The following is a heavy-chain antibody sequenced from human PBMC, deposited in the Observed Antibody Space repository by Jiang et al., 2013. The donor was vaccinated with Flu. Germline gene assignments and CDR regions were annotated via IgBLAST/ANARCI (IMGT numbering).Heavy chain of an antibody. Sequence: GSGLVKPSQTLSLTCTVSGGSINSGGFYWSWIRQRPGKGLEWIGYIYYSGSTYYNPSLKSRVIISVDTSKNQFSLKLRSVTAADTAAYYCARGVNWGDPSLLFDYWGQGTLVAVSS. V-gene: IGHV4-31*03. CDR1: GGSINSGGFY. CDR2: IYYSGST. J-gene: IGHJ4*02. D-gene: IGHD7-27*01. CDR3: ARGVNWGDPSLLFDY.